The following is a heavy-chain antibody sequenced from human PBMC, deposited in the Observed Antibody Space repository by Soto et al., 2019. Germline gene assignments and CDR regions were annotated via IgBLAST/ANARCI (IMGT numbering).Heavy chain of an antibody. CDR2: ISAYNGNT. D-gene: IGHD3-22*01. Sequence: VSCKASGYTFTSYGISWVRQAPGQGLEWMGWISAYNGNTNYAQKLQGRVTMTTDTSTSTAYMELRSLRSDDTAVYYCARRYDSSGYYYFDYWGQGTLVTVSS. CDR1: GYTFTSYG. J-gene: IGHJ4*02. V-gene: IGHV1-18*04. CDR3: ARRYDSSGYYYFDY.